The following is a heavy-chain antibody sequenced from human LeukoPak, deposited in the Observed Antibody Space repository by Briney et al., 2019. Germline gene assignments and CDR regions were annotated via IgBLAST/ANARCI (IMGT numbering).Heavy chain of an antibody. CDR3: TTRYCSGGSCYYYYYGMDV. D-gene: IGHD2-15*01. J-gene: IGHJ6*02. CDR1: GFTFSNAW. CDR2: IKSKTDGGTT. Sequence: PGGSLRLSCAASGFTFSNAWMSWVRQAPGKGLEWVGRIKSKTDGGTTDYAAPVKGRFTISRDDSKSTLYLQMNSLKTEDTAVYYCTTRYCSGGSCYYYYYGMDVWGQGTTVTVSS. V-gene: IGHV3-15*01.